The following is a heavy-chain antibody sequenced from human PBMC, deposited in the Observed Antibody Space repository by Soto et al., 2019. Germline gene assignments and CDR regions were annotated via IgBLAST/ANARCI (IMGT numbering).Heavy chain of an antibody. Sequence: QSGGSLRLSCAASGFTFSSYAMSWVRQAPGKGLEWVSAISGSGGSTYYADSVKGRFTISRDNSKNTLYLQMNSLRAEDTAVYYCAKAGRSSRWYFGLYYYGMDVWGQGTTVTVSS. V-gene: IGHV3-23*01. CDR3: AKAGRSSRWYFGLYYYGMDV. J-gene: IGHJ6*02. D-gene: IGHD6-13*01. CDR1: GFTFSSYA. CDR2: ISGSGGST.